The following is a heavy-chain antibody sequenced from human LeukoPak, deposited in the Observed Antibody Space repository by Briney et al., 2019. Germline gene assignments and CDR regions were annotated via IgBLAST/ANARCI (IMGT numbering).Heavy chain of an antibody. CDR3: ARELGYCSSTSCYQYAFDI. CDR1: GFTFSSYW. V-gene: IGHV3-74*01. J-gene: IGHJ3*02. CDR2: INSDGSST. D-gene: IGHD2-2*01. Sequence: PGGSLRLSCAASGFTFSSYWMHWVRQAPGKGLVWVSRINSDGSSTSYAASVKGRFTISRDNAKNTLYLQMNSLRAEDTAVYYCARELGYCSSTSCYQYAFDIWGQGTMVTVSS.